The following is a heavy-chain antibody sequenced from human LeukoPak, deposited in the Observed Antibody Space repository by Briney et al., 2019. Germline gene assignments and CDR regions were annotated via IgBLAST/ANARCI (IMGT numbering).Heavy chain of an antibody. CDR2: ISSSSSYI. V-gene: IGHV3-21*01. J-gene: IGHJ4*02. Sequence: GGSLRLSCAASGFTFSSYSMNWVRQAPGKGLEWVSSISSSSSYIYYADSVKGRFTISRDNAKNSLYLRMNSLRAEDTAVYYCARDTVSGWPFDYWGQGTLVTVSS. CDR3: ARDTVSGWPFDY. D-gene: IGHD6-19*01. CDR1: GFTFSSYS.